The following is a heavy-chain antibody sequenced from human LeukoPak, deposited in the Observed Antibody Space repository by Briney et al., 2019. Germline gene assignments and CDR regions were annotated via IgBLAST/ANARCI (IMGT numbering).Heavy chain of an antibody. CDR2: IRSDGST. D-gene: IGHD1-1*01. CDR1: GFTFSTSY. CDR3: AREMYTGMYNDAFDI. J-gene: IGHJ3*02. V-gene: IGHV3-53*01. Sequence: GGSLRLSCTAAGFTFSTSYMTWVRQAPGKGLEWVSVIRSDGSTHHADSVKGRFTISRDNSKNMLYLQMNNLRAEDTATYYCAREMYTGMYNDAFDIWGQGTKVTVSS.